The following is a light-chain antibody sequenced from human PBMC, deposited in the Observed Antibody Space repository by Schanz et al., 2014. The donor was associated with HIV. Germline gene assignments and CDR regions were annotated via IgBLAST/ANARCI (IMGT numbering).Light chain of an antibody. CDR1: SGDVGSYNY. V-gene: IGLV2-8*01. Sequence: QSALTQPPSASGSPGQSVTISCTGTSGDVGSYNYVSWYQQHPGKAPQLMIYEVAKRPSGVPDRFSGSRSDTSASLTITGLQADDEADYYCQSYDSSLRASVFGGGTKLTVL. CDR3: QSYDSSLRASV. CDR2: EVA. J-gene: IGLJ3*02.